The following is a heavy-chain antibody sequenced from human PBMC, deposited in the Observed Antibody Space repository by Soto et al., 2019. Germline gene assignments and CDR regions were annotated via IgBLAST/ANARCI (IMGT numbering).Heavy chain of an antibody. CDR3: ARGSAQQLVPDNWFDP. Sequence: GASVKVSCKASGYTFTSYDINWVRQATGQGLEWMGWMNPNSGNTGYAQKFQGRVTVTRNTSISTAYMELSSLRSEDTAVYYCARGSAQQLVPDNWFDPWGQGTLVTLSS. J-gene: IGHJ5*02. CDR2: MNPNSGNT. D-gene: IGHD6-13*01. V-gene: IGHV1-8*01. CDR1: GYTFTSYD.